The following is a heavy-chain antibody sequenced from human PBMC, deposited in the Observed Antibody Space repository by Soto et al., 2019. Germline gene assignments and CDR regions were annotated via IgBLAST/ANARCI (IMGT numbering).Heavy chain of an antibody. CDR2: IYDSESA. V-gene: IGHV4-31*03. CDR1: GESISSGGYY. D-gene: IGHD6-6*01. J-gene: IGHJ4*02. CDR3: ARASSSSSEADY. Sequence: QVQLQESGPGLVKASQTLSLICSVSGESISSGGYYWSWIRHHPGKGLEWIGYIYDSESAYYNPSLKSRVTISMDTSKNHFAMKLSSVTASDTAVYYCARASSSSSEADYWVSGTLITVSS.